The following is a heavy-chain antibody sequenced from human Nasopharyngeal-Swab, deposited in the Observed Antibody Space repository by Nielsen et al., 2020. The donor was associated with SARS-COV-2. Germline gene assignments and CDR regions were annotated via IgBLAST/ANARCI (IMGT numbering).Heavy chain of an antibody. CDR3: ARPRGSGWYREAFDI. Sequence: WIRQPPGKGLEWIGYIYYSGSTYYNPSLKSRVTISVDTSKNQFSLKLSSVTAADTAVYYCARPRGSGWYREAFDIWGQGTTVTVSS. CDR2: IYYSGST. V-gene: IGHV4-30-4*01. D-gene: IGHD6-19*01. J-gene: IGHJ3*02.